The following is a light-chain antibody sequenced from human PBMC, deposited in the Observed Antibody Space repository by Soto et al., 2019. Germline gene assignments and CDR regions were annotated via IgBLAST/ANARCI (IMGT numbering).Light chain of an antibody. CDR3: QQYGRSPRT. Sequence: EIVLTQSPGILSLSPGERATLSCRASQSVTSGFLAWYQQKPGQAPRLLIYGASNRAAGIPGRFSGSGSGTDFTLTINTLEPEDFAVYYCQQYGRSPRTFGQGTKVDIK. CDR1: QSVTSGF. J-gene: IGKJ1*01. CDR2: GAS. V-gene: IGKV3-20*01.